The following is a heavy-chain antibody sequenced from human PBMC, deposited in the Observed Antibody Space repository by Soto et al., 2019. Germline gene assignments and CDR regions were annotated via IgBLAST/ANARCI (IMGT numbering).Heavy chain of an antibody. V-gene: IGHV3-53*01. CDR3: ASWQEKEHCYDI. Sequence: QSGGSLRLSCAVFGLTVSGKKYLAWVRQAPGKGLEWLSGLYDVDGIYYADSVKGRFTVSTDSSKSVVYLQMNGLRPDDTAVYYCASWQEKEHCYDIWGLGTTVTVSS. J-gene: IGHJ3*02. CDR2: LYDVDGI. CDR1: GLTVSGKKY. D-gene: IGHD1-1*01.